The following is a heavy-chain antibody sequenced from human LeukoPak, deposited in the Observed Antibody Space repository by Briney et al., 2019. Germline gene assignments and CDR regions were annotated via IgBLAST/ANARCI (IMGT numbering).Heavy chain of an antibody. V-gene: IGHV3-23*01. CDR3: ARDPSNYYGSTTIDY. J-gene: IGHJ4*02. CDR2: ISGSGGST. Sequence: PGGSLRLSCAASGFTFSSYAMSWVRQAPGKGLEWVSAISGSGGSTYYADSVKGRFTISRDNAKTSLFLQMNSLRAEDTAVYYCARDPSNYYGSTTIDYWGQGTLVTVSS. D-gene: IGHD3-10*01. CDR1: GFTFSSYA.